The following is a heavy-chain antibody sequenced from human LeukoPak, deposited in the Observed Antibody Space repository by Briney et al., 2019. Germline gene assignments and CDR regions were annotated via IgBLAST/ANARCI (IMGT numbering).Heavy chain of an antibody. CDR1: GFTFSNYA. Sequence: GGSLRLSCAASGFTFSNYAMTWVRQAPGKGLEWVSAISGSGGSTYYADSVKGRFTISRDNSKNTLYLQMNSLRAEDTAVYYCAEGLYCSGGSCYYGMDVWGQGTTVTVSS. D-gene: IGHD2-15*01. J-gene: IGHJ6*02. CDR2: ISGSGGST. CDR3: AEGLYCSGGSCYYGMDV. V-gene: IGHV3-23*01.